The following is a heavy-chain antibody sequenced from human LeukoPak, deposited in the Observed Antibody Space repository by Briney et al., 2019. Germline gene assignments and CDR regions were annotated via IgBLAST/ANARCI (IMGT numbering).Heavy chain of an antibody. CDR3: AKDIGRNKIRWFYFDY. V-gene: IGHV3-21*04. CDR2: ISSSSSYI. J-gene: IGHJ4*02. Sequence: PGGSLRLSCAASGFTFSSYSMNWVRQAPGKGLEWVSSISSSSSYIYYADSVKGRFTISRDNAKNSLYLQMNSLRPEDTALYYCAKDIGRNKIRWFYFDYWGQGTLVSVSS. D-gene: IGHD4-23*01. CDR1: GFTFSSYS.